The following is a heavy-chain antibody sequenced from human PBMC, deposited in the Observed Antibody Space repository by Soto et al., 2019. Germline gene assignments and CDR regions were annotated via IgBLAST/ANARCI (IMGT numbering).Heavy chain of an antibody. V-gene: IGHV4-30-4*01. D-gene: IGHD5-18*01. CDR3: ARAQTRNGYGQSFAI. CDR2: IYYRGMT. J-gene: IGHJ3*02. CDR1: GGSINSGDYY. Sequence: PSETLSLTCTVSGGSINSGDYYWSWIRKPPGKGLEWIGNIYYRGMTNYNPSLKSRPTISQDASRNLFSLNLTSVTAADTAVYFCARAQTRNGYGQSFAIWGQGSLVTV.